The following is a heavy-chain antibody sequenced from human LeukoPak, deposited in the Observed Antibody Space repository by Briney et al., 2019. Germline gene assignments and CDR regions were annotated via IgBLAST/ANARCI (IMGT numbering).Heavy chain of an antibody. V-gene: IGHV3-15*01. CDR2: IKTKRDGGTT. D-gene: IGHD6-19*01. J-gene: IGHJ4*02. CDR1: GFTFSDAW. Sequence: GGSLRLSCTASGFTFSDAWMSWVRQAPGKGLEWVGRIKTKRDGGTTEYAAPVKGRFTISRDDSKNTLSLQMNSLKTEDTGVYYCTTGIAVAGHIYWGQGTLVTVSS. CDR3: TTGIAVAGHIY.